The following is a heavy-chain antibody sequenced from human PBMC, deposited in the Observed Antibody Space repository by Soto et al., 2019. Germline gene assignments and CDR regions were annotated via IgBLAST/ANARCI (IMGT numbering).Heavy chain of an antibody. Sequence: QVQLVESGGGVVQPGRSLRLSCAASGFTFSSYGMHWVRQAPGKGLEWVAVIWYDGSNKYYADSVKGRFTISRDNSKNTLYLQMNSLRAEDTAIYYCARDRSRWFGPWGQGTLVTVSS. CDR3: ARDRSRWFGP. J-gene: IGHJ5*02. CDR1: GFTFSSYG. V-gene: IGHV3-33*01. CDR2: IWYDGSNK.